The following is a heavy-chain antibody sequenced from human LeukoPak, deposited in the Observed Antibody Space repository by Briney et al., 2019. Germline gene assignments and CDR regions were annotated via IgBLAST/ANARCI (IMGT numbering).Heavy chain of an antibody. CDR3: ARGKSKRYYYDSSGYRNWYFDL. J-gene: IGHJ2*01. Sequence: PSETLSPTCAVYGGSFSGYYWSWIRQPPGNWLEWIGEINHSGSTTYNPSLKSRVNISVNTSKKQFSLKLSSVTAADTAVYYCARGKSKRYYYDSSGYRNWYFDLWGRGTLVNVSS. V-gene: IGHV4-34*01. CDR1: GGSFSGYY. CDR2: INHSGST. D-gene: IGHD3-22*01.